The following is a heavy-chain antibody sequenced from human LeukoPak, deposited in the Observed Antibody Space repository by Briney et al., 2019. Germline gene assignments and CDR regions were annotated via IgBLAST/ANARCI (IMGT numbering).Heavy chain of an antibody. D-gene: IGHD6-19*01. CDR1: GFTFSDYY. Sequence: GGSLRLSCAASGFTFSDYYMSWIRQAPGKGLECVSYISSSGRTIYYADSVKGRFTISRDNSKNTLYLQMNSLRAEDTAVYYCAKLCGVVIAVADKEVGFDYWGQGTLVTVSS. CDR3: AKLCGVVIAVADKEVGFDY. J-gene: IGHJ4*02. CDR2: ISSSGRTI. V-gene: IGHV3-11*01.